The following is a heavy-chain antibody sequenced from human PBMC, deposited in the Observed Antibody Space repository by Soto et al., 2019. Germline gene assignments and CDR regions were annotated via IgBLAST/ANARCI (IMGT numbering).Heavy chain of an antibody. V-gene: IGHV3-53*04. CDR1: GFTVSSNY. CDR2: IYSGGST. J-gene: IGHJ6*03. D-gene: IGHD2-2*01. CDR3: ARGRLGYCSSTSCYGPNYYYYYMDV. Sequence: GGSLRLSCAASGFTVSSNYMSWVRQAPGKGLEWVSVIYSGGSTYYADSVKGRFTISRHNSKNTLYLQMNSLRAEDTAVYYCARGRLGYCSSTSCYGPNYYYYYMDVWGKGTTVTVSS.